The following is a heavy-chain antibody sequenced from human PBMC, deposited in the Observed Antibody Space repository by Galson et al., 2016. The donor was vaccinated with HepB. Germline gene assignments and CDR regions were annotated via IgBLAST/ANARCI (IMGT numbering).Heavy chain of an antibody. CDR3: ARDDSGSYRSIDI. Sequence: SLRLSCAASGFILSLYGMHWVRQASGKGLEWLAVIWHDGSQASYADSVKGRFTISRDNSKNTVYLKMNSLSGEDTAAYYCARDDSGSYRSIDIWGQGTLVRVSS. D-gene: IGHD1-26*01. V-gene: IGHV3-33*01. J-gene: IGHJ4*02. CDR1: GFILSLYG. CDR2: IWHDGSQA.